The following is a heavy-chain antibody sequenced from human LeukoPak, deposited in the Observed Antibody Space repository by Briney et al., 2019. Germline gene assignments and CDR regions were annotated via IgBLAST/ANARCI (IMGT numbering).Heavy chain of an antibody. J-gene: IGHJ4*02. Sequence: GRSLRLSCGAYGFTFSNYAMHWVRQAPGKGLEWVAVISFEGSDKYYADSVKGRFTISRDNSKNTLYLQMNSLRPEDTAMYYCAKDWSPTVTAVHDYWGQGTLVSVSS. CDR1: GFTFSNYA. CDR2: ISFEGSDK. D-gene: IGHD2-21*02. V-gene: IGHV3-30*04. CDR3: AKDWSPTVTAVHDY.